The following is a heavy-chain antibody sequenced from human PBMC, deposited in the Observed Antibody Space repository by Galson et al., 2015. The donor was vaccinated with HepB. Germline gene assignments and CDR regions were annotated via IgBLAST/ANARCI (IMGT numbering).Heavy chain of an antibody. D-gene: IGHD3-3*01. CDR1: GGSIRSYY. CDR3: ARGDVVTMFGVVTPYGMDV. Sequence: SETMSLTCTVSGGSIRSYYWNWIRQPPGKGLEWIGYIHYSGITNYNPSVKSRVTISADTSKNQFSLKLRSMTAADTAVYYCARGDVVTMFGVVTPYGMDVWGQGTTVTVSS. V-gene: IGHV4-59*01. J-gene: IGHJ6*02. CDR2: IHYSGIT.